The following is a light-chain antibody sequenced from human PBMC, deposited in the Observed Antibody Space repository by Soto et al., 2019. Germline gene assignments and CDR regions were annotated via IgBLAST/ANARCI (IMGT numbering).Light chain of an antibody. CDR1: QTISSW. CDR3: QQYNSYSWT. CDR2: DAS. Sequence: DIHMTQSPSTLSGSVGDRVTITCRASQTISSWLAWYQQKQGKAPKLLIYDASSLESGVPSRFSGSGYGTEFNLTISSLQTDDFATYYCQQYNSYSWTFGQGTKVDIK. V-gene: IGKV1-5*01. J-gene: IGKJ1*01.